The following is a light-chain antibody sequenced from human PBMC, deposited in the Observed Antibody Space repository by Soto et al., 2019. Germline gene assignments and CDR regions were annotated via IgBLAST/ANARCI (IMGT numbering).Light chain of an antibody. CDR1: RSNLGAGYD. J-gene: IGLJ2*01. CDR3: AAWDDSLNGVV. Sequence: QSVLTQPPSVSGAPGQRVTISCTGSRSNLGAGYDVQWYQQLPGTAPKLLIYGNNNRPSGVPDRFSGSKSGTSASLAISGLQSEDEADYYCAAWDDSLNGVVFGGGTKLTVL. CDR2: GNN. V-gene: IGLV1-40*01.